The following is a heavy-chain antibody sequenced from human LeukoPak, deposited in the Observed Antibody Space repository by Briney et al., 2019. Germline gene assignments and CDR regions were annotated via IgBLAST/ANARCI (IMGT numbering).Heavy chain of an antibody. V-gene: IGHV3-21*01. Sequence: GGSLRLSCAASGFTFSSYNMNWVRQTPGQGLEWVSSITSGSSHIYYADSVKGRFTISRDNAKSSLYLQMNSLRAEDTAVYYCARDGHYGSGSYYRSYFDYWGQGTLVTVSS. CDR3: ARDGHYGSGSYYRSYFDY. D-gene: IGHD3-10*01. J-gene: IGHJ4*02. CDR2: ITSGSSHI. CDR1: GFTFSSYN.